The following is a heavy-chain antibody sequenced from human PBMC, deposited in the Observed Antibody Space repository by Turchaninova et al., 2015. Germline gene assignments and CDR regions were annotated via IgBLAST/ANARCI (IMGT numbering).Heavy chain of an antibody. CDR2: IYLSGST. CDR3: AREWDYYYYMDV. J-gene: IGHJ6*03. CDR1: GGSLRGYY. V-gene: IGHV4-4*07. Sequence: QVQLQESGLGLVRHSETLSLPCTVSGGSLRGYYWSSFAQPSGKGLEWIGHIYLSGSTDYNPSLKSRVTISVDKSKNQFSLKLSSVTAADTAVYYCAREWDYYYYMDVWGKGTTVTVSS. D-gene: IGHD1-26*01.